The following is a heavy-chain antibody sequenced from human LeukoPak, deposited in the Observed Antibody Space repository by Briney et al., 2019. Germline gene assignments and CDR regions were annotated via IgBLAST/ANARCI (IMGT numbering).Heavy chain of an antibody. Sequence: SETLSLTCTVSGGSISSYYWSWIRQPPGKGLEWIGEINHSGSTNYNPSLKSRVTISVDTSKNQFSLKLSSVTAADTAVYYCARGREAGGKAHFDYWGQGTLVTVSS. CDR2: INHSGST. V-gene: IGHV4-34*01. J-gene: IGHJ4*02. CDR1: GGSISSYY. D-gene: IGHD1-26*01. CDR3: ARGREAGGKAHFDY.